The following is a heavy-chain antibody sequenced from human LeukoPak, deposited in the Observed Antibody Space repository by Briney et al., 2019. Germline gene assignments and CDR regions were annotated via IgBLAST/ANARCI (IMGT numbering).Heavy chain of an antibody. Sequence: GASVKVTCKASGYKFTNYGISWVRQAPGQGLEWMGWISPYNGNTIYAQRLQGRVTMTTDTSTSTAYMELRSLRSDDTAVYYCARAEVGYSGSGSYYWFDPWGQGTLVTVSS. D-gene: IGHD3-10*01. V-gene: IGHV1-18*01. CDR2: ISPYNGNT. J-gene: IGHJ5*02. CDR3: ARAEVGYSGSGSYYWFDP. CDR1: GYKFTNYG.